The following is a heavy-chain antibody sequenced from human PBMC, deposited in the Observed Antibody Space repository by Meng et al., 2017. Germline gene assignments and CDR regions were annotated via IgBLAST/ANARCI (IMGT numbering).Heavy chain of an antibody. D-gene: IGHD7-27*01. CDR2: IYHSGST. J-gene: IGHJ4*02. CDR1: GGSISSSNW. V-gene: IGHV4-4*02. Sequence: GPRKVAGRGLVKPSGTLSLTCAVCGGSISSSNWWSWARQPPGKGLEWIGEIYHSGSTNYNPSLKSRVTISVDKSKNQFSLKLSSVTAADTAVYYCARIGDWGSTRYFDYWGQGTLVTVSS. CDR3: ARIGDWGSTRYFDY.